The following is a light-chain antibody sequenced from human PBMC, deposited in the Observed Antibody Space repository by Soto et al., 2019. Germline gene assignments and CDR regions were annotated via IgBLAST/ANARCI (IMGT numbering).Light chain of an antibody. CDR3: QQRTNWPPEAT. Sequence: EIVLTQSPATLSVSPGERATLSCRASQSVSTNVAWYQQKPGQAPRLLIYGASTRATGIPARFSGGGSGTEFTLTISSLEPEDFAVYYCQQRTNWPPEATFGQGTKVEIK. J-gene: IGKJ1*01. CDR1: QSVSTN. CDR2: GAS. V-gene: IGKV3-15*01.